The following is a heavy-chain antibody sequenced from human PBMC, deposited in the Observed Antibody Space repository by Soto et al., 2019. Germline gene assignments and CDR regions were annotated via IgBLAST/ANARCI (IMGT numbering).Heavy chain of an antibody. CDR2: ISYDGSNK. Sequence: PGGSLRLSCAASGFTFSSYGMHWVRQAPGKGLEWVAVISYDGSNKYYADSVKGRFTISRDNSKNTLYLQMNSLRAEDTAVYYCVRGPWLVGDVTSFDYWGQGTLVTVSS. CDR3: VRGPWLVGDVTSFDY. J-gene: IGHJ4*02. D-gene: IGHD3-22*01. CDR1: GFTFSSYG. V-gene: IGHV3-30*03.